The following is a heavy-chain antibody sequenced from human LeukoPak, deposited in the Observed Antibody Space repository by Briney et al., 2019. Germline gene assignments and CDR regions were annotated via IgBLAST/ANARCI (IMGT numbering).Heavy chain of an antibody. CDR2: IFDTGNA. J-gene: IGHJ5*02. D-gene: IGHD2-15*01. CDR1: GGSISGYH. CDR3: ARKTYCSGGRCYGENWFDP. V-gene: IGHV4-59*08. Sequence: SETLPLTCTVTGGSISGYHWNWIRQSPGKGLEWIANIFDTGNADYNPSLKSRVTISLDTSKNEISLILSSVTAADTAVYYCARKTYCSGGRCYGENWFDPWGQGTLVTVSS.